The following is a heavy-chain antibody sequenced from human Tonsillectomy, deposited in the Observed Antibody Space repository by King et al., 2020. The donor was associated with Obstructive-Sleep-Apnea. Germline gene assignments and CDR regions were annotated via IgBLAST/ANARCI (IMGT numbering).Heavy chain of an antibody. CDR2: FSCSGVST. J-gene: IGHJ4*02. V-gene: IGHV3-23*04. CDR3: AKVGGYSSSWHYYFDY. Sequence: VQLVESGGGLVQPGGSLRLSCASSGFTFSSYAMSWVRQAPGKGREWVSAFSCSGVSTYYAHSVKCRFTISRANSKNTRYLQMNSLRAEDTAVYYCAKVGGYSSSWHYYFDYWGQGTLVTVSS. CDR1: GFTFSSYA. D-gene: IGHD6-13*01.